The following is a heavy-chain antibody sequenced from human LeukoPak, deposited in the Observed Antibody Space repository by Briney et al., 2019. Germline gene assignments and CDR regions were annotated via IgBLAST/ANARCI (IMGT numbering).Heavy chain of an antibody. CDR3: AIIGSKVLNWFDP. CDR2: INPNSGGT. CDR1: GYTFTGYY. V-gene: IGHV1-2*02. Sequence: GASVKVSCKASGYTFTGYYMHWVRQAPGRGLEWMGWINPNSGGTNYAQKFQGRVTMTRDTSISTAYMELSRLRSDDTAVYYCAIIGSKVLNWFDPWGQGTLVTVSS. J-gene: IGHJ5*02. D-gene: IGHD1-26*01.